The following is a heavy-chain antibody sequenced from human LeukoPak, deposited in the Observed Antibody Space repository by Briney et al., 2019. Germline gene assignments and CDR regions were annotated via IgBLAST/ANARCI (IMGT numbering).Heavy chain of an antibody. D-gene: IGHD3-16*01. CDR2: INHSGST. J-gene: IGHJ4*02. Sequence: SETLSLTCAVYGGSFSGYYWSWIRQPPGKGLEWIGEINHSGSTNYNPSLKSRVTTSVDTSKNQFSLKLSSVTAADTAVYYCARGLGGRKKDYWGQGTLVTVSS. CDR1: GGSFSGYY. V-gene: IGHV4-34*01. CDR3: ARGLGGRKKDY.